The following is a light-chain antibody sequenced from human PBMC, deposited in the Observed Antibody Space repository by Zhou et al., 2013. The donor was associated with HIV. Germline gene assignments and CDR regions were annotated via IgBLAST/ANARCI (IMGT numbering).Light chain of an antibody. CDR2: GAS. CDR3: QQYNNWPPAS. V-gene: IGKV3-15*01. J-gene: IGKJ2*03. Sequence: EIVLTQSPGTLSLSPGERATLSCRASQSVAYNVAWYQQKPGQAPRLLIYGASTRATGIPARFSGSGSETEFTLTISSLQSEDFAVYYCQQYNNWPPASFGQGTKLEIK. CDR1: QSVAYN.